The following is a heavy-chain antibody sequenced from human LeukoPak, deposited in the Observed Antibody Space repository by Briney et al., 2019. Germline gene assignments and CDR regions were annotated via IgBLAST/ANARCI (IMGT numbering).Heavy chain of an antibody. V-gene: IGHV1-2*02. J-gene: IGHJ4*02. D-gene: IGHD3-22*01. Sequence: ASVKVSCKASGYPFTGQYLHWVRRAPGQGLEWMGWINPNNGDTDYAQKVQGRVTMTRDTSISTAYMELSRLTSDDTAVYYCARWHYYDARGYYPRGYFDYWGQGTLVTVSS. CDR2: INPNNGDT. CDR1: GYPFTGQY. CDR3: ARWHYYDARGYYPRGYFDY.